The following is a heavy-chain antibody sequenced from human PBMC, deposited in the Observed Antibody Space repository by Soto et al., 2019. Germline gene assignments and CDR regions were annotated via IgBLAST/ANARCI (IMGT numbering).Heavy chain of an antibody. Sequence: SETLSLTCTVSGVSIHNSHSFWAWIRQPPGKGLQFIASVYHNGGAHYNSSLKSRVTISVDTANNQVSLRMRSLTAADTAVYYCARDDYGDVDAFDIWGQGTMVTVSS. CDR1: GVSIHNSHSF. CDR3: ARDDYGDVDAFDI. D-gene: IGHD4-17*01. J-gene: IGHJ3*02. CDR2: VYHNGGA. V-gene: IGHV4-39*07.